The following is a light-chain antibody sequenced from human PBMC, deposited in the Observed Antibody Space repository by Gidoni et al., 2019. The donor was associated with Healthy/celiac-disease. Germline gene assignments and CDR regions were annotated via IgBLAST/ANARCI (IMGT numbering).Light chain of an antibody. V-gene: IGKV3-15*01. CDR3: QQYNNWPPWT. CDR2: GAS. J-gene: IGKJ1*01. Sequence: EIVMTQSPATLSVSPGERATLSCRASQSVSSNLAWYQQKPGQAPRPLIDGASTRATGIPARFSGSGSGTEFTLTISSLQSEDFAVYYCQQYNNWPPWTFGQGTKCGNQT. CDR1: QSVSSN.